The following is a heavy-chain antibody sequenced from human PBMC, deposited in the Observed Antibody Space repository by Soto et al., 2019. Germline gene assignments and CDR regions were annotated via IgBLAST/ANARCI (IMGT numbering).Heavy chain of an antibody. J-gene: IGHJ4*02. CDR1: GGSISGYF. CDR2: IYHSGST. Sequence: SETLSLTCTVSGGSISGYFWSWIRQPPGKGLEWIGYIYHSGSTYYNPSLKSRVTISVDRSKNHFSLKLSSVTAADTAVYYCARGQVVAAQHWGQGTLVTVSS. CDR3: ARGQVVAAQH. D-gene: IGHD2-15*01. V-gene: IGHV4-30-2*01.